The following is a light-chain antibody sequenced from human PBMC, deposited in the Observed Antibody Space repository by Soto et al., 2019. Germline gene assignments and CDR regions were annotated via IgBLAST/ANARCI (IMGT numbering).Light chain of an antibody. Sequence: QSALTQPRSVSGSPGQSVTISYTGTTNDVGNYNYVSWYQQHPSKAPKLMIYDVTKRPSGVPDRFSGSKSGNTASLTISGLQAEDEADYYCCSYAGSYSYVFGTGTKVTVL. CDR3: CSYAGSYSYV. J-gene: IGLJ1*01. CDR2: DVT. V-gene: IGLV2-11*01. CDR1: TNDVGNYNY.